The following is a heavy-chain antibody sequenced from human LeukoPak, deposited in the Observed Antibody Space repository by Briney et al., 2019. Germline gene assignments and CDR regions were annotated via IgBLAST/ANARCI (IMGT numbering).Heavy chain of an antibody. CDR1: GFTFSDYY. CDR2: ISSSGSTI. D-gene: IGHD2-2*01. Sequence: GGSLRLSCAASGFTFSDYYMSWIRQAPGKGLEWVSYISSSGSTIYYADSVKGRFTISRDNAKNSLYLQMNSLRAEDTAVYYCARAPYQLLSYFDYWGQGILVTVSS. J-gene: IGHJ4*02. CDR3: ARAPYQLLSYFDY. V-gene: IGHV3-11*01.